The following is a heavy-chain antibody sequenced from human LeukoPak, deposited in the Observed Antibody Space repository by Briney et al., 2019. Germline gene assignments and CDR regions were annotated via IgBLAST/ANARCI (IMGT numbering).Heavy chain of an antibody. CDR1: GGSISSSTNW. Sequence: SETLSLTCAVSGGSISSSTNWWSWVRQPPGKGLEWIGEIFHTGSTNYNPSLKTRLTMSVDKSKNQFSLRLGSVTAADSAVYYCVYGGNSGDWLYWGQGTLVTVSS. V-gene: IGHV4-4*02. D-gene: IGHD4-23*01. CDR2: IFHTGST. J-gene: IGHJ4*02. CDR3: VYGGNSGDWLY.